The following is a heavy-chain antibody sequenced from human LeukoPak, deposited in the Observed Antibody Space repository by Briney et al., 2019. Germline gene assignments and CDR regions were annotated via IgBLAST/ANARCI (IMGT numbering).Heavy chain of an antibody. J-gene: IGHJ4*02. CDR1: GFTFSSYA. CDR2: ISYDGSNK. CDR3: ARGPRFAIRMIVVVTKGHFDY. Sequence: HSGRSLRLSCAASGFTFSSYAMHWVRQAPGKGLEWVAVISYDGSNKYYADSVKGRFTISRDNSKNTLYLQMNSLRAEDTAVYYCARGPRFAIRMIVVVTKGHFDYWGQGTLVTVSS. D-gene: IGHD3-22*01. V-gene: IGHV3-30*04.